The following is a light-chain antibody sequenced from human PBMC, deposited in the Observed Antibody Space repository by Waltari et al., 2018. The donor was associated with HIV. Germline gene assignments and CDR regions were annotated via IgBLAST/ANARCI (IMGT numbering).Light chain of an antibody. CDR3: CSYAGSNTFV. V-gene: IGLV2-11*01. Sequence: QSALTQPRSVSGSPGQSVAISCTGTSTDVGGYDSVSWYQQHPGKAPKLMIFDVNKRPSGVPDRFSGSKSGNTASLTISGLQAEDEADYSCCSYAGSNTFVFGGGTKLTVL. CDR1: STDVGGYDS. CDR2: DVN. J-gene: IGLJ2*01.